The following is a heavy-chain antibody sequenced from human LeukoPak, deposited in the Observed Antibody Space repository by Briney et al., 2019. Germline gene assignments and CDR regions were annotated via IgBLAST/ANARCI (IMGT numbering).Heavy chain of an antibody. Sequence: PSQTLSLTCAVSGGSISSGSYYWSWIRQPAGKGLEWIGRIYTSGCTNYNPSLKSRVTISVDTSKNQFSLKLSSVTAADTAVYYCARRELLDAFDIWGQGTMVTVSS. CDR3: ARRELLDAFDI. V-gene: IGHV4-61*02. CDR1: GGSISSGSYY. J-gene: IGHJ3*02. CDR2: IYTSGCT. D-gene: IGHD1-26*01.